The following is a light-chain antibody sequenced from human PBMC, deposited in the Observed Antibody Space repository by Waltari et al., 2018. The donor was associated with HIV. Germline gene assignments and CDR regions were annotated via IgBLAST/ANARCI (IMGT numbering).Light chain of an antibody. CDR1: GRDGGRYYL. CDR2: EGN. V-gene: IGLV2-23*01. Sequence: SAVTPPDAVSGSPGQSITISCTGTGRDGGRYYLVSWYQHPPGKAPKLLLYEGNKRPSGFSIRFSGSKSGNTASLTISGLQAEDEADYYCCSYVNNEKIFGGGTKLTVL. J-gene: IGLJ2*01. CDR3: CSYVNNEKI.